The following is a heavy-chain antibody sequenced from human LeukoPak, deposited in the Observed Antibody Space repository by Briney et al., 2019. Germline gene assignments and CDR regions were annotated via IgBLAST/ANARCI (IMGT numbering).Heavy chain of an antibody. V-gene: IGHV4-39*07. Sequence: SETLSLTCTVSGGSISSSSYYWGWIRQPPGKGLEWIGSIYHSGSTYYNPSLKSRVTISVDTSKNQFSLKLSSVTAADTAVYYCARDTAVAGTPGWFDPWGQGTLVTVSS. CDR3: ARDTAVAGTPGWFDP. J-gene: IGHJ5*02. D-gene: IGHD6-19*01. CDR2: IYHSGST. CDR1: GGSISSSSYY.